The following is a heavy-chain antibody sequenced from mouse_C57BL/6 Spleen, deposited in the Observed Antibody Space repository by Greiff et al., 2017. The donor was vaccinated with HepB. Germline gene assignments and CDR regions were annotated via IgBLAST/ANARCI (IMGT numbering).Heavy chain of an antibody. CDR3: TRDLDYGRTSYFDD. J-gene: IGHJ2*01. V-gene: IGHV5-9-1*02. Sequence: EVKLVESGEGLVKPGGSLKLSCAASGFTFSSYAMSWVRQTPEKRLEWVAYISSGGDYIYYADTVKGRFTISRDNARNTLYLQMSSLKSEDTAMYYCTRDLDYGRTSYFDDWGQGTTLTVSS. D-gene: IGHD2-4*01. CDR2: ISSGGDYI. CDR1: GFTFSSYA.